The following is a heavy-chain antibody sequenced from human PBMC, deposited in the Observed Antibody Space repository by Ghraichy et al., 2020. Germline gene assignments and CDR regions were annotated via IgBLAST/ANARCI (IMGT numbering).Heavy chain of an antibody. CDR2: ISWNSGSI. CDR3: AKDVGGWELNFDY. CDR1: GFTFDDYA. V-gene: IGHV3-9*01. J-gene: IGHJ4*02. D-gene: IGHD1-26*01. Sequence: GGSLRLSCAASGFTFDDYAMHWVRQAPGKGLEWVSGISWNSGSIGYADSVKGRFTISRDNAKNSLYLQMNSLRAEDTALYYCAKDVGGWELNFDYWGQGTLVTVSS.